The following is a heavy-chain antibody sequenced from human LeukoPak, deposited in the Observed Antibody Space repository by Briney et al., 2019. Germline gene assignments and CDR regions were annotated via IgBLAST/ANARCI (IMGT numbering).Heavy chain of an antibody. V-gene: IGHV1-69*06. CDR2: IIPIFGTA. Sequence: SVKVSCKASGYTFTSYGISWVRQAPGQGLEWMGGIIPIFGTANYAQKFQGRVTITADKSTSTAYMELSSLRSEDTAVYYCARGTTSYYYYYMDVWGKGTTVTVSS. CDR3: ARGTTSYYYYYMDV. CDR1: GYTFTSYG. D-gene: IGHD1-7*01. J-gene: IGHJ6*03.